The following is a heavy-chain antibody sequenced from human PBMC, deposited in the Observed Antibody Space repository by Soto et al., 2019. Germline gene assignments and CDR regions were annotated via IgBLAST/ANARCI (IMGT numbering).Heavy chain of an antibody. D-gene: IGHD3-10*01. V-gene: IGHV3-9*01. CDR3: AKGYYGSSENYFDY. J-gene: IGHJ4*02. CDR2: ISWNSGSI. Sequence: GGSLRLSCAASGFTFDDYAMHWVRQAPGKGLEWVSGISWNSGSIGYADSVKGRFTISRDNAKNSLYLQMNSLRAEDTALYYCAKGYYGSSENYFDYWGQGTLVTVSS. CDR1: GFTFDDYA.